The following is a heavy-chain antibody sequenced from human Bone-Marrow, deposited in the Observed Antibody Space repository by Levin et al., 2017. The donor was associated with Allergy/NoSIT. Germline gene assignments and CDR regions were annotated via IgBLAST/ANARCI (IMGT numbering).Heavy chain of an antibody. V-gene: IGHV1-2*02. D-gene: IGHD2-21*01. CDR3: AKRLRWWADY. CDR1: GYSFSGYD. J-gene: IGHJ4*02. CDR2: VDPVSGDT. Sequence: VASVKVSCKASGYSFSGYDMHWVRQAPGQGLEWMGRVDPVSGDTKLAQKFQDRVTMTRDTSTNTAYMELRSLKSYDTAVYYCAKRLRWWADYWGQGTLVTVSS.